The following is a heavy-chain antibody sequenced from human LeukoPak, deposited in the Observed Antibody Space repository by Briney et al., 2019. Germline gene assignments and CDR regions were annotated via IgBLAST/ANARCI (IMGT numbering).Heavy chain of an antibody. D-gene: IGHD3-10*01. Sequence: ASVTVSCKASGYTFTSYGISWVPQAPGQGLEWMGWISAYNGNTNYAQKLQGRVTMTTDTSTSTAYMELRSLRSDDTAVYYCAREAARRGVFDYWGQGTLVTVSS. J-gene: IGHJ4*02. V-gene: IGHV1-18*04. CDR2: ISAYNGNT. CDR1: GYTFTSYG. CDR3: AREAARRGVFDY.